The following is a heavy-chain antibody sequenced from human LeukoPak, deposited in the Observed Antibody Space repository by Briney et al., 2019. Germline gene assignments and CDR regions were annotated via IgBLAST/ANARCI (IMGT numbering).Heavy chain of an antibody. Sequence: SETLSLTCTVSGGSISSGDYYWSWIRQPPGKGLEWIGYIYYSGSTYYNPSLKSRVTISVDTSKNQFSLKLSSVTAADTAVYYCARGSEQQLVYQFDYWGQGTLVTVSS. V-gene: IGHV4-30-4*02. J-gene: IGHJ4*02. CDR1: GGSISSGDYY. D-gene: IGHD6-13*01. CDR2: IYYSGST. CDR3: ARGSEQQLVYQFDY.